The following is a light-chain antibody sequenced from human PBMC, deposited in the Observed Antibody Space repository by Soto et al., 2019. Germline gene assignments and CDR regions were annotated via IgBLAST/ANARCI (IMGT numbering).Light chain of an antibody. V-gene: IGKV3-15*01. CDR3: QQYNNWSFS. Sequence: EILMTQSPATLSVSPGERVTLSCRAGQGVTTNFAWYQQKSGQSPRLLIYDVSSRATGVPSRFSGTGSETGFTLTISGLQSEDSAIYFCQQYNNWSFSFGQGTRLEIK. J-gene: IGKJ5*01. CDR1: QGVTTN. CDR2: DVS.